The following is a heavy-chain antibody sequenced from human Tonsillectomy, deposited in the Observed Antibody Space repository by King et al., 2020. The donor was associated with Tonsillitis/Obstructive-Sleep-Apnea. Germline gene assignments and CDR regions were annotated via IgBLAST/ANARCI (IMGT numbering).Heavy chain of an antibody. Sequence: ITLQESGPTLVKPTQTLTLTCTFSGFSLSISGVGVGWIRQPPGKALEWLALIYWDDDKRYSPSLKSRLTITKDTSKNQVVLTMTNMDHVDTATYYCAHVGKDIVVVPASTTSSYYHYYYYMDVWGKGTTVTVSS. CDR1: GFSLSISGVG. CDR3: AHVGKDIVVVPASTTSSYYHYYYYMDV. V-gene: IGHV2-5*02. J-gene: IGHJ6*03. CDR2: IYWDDDK. D-gene: IGHD2-2*01.